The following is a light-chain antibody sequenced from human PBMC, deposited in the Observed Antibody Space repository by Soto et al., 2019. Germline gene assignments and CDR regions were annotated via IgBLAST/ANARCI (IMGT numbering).Light chain of an antibody. CDR1: SNDIGGHNY. CDR3: SSYAGTSNLV. Sequence: QSALTQPPSASGSPGQSVTISCTGSSNDIGGHNYVSWYQQHPGRAPKLMIYDVTKRPSGVPDRCTGSRSGNTASLTVSGLQADDEADYYCSSYAGTSNLVFGGGTKVTVL. J-gene: IGLJ2*01. V-gene: IGLV2-8*01. CDR2: DVT.